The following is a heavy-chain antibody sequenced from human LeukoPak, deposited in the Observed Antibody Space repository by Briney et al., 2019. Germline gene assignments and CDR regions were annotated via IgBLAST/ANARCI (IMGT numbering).Heavy chain of an antibody. J-gene: IGHJ5*02. V-gene: IGHV3-21*01. D-gene: IGHD6-19*01. CDR2: ITSSSSYI. CDR1: GFTFSSYS. Sequence: GRSLRLSCAASGFTFSSYSMNWVRQAPGKGLEWVSSITSSSSYIYYADSVKGRFTISRDNAKNSLYLQMNSLRAEDTAVYYCAREMLAAVAAQSWGQGTLVTVSS. CDR3: AREMLAAVAAQS.